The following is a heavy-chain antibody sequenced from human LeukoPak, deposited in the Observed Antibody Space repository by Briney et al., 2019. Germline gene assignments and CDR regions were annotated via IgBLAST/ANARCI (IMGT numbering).Heavy chain of an antibody. Sequence: ASVTVSFKASGYTFTGYYMHWVRQAPGQGLEWMGLINPNSGGTNYAQKFQGRVTMTRDTSISTAYMELSRLRSDDTAVYYCARGPPYCSSTSCRFFDYWGQGTLVTVSS. CDR2: INPNSGGT. D-gene: IGHD2-2*01. CDR1: GYTFTGYY. V-gene: IGHV1-2*02. CDR3: ARGPPYCSSTSCRFFDY. J-gene: IGHJ4*02.